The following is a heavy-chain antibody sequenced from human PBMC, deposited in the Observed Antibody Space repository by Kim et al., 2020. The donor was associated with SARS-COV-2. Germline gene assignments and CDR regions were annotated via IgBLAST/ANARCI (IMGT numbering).Heavy chain of an antibody. CDR3: ARHVIVVVPAALGGMDV. D-gene: IGHD2-2*01. CDR1: GYSFTSYW. V-gene: IGHV5-10-1*01. Sequence: GESLKISCKGSGYSFTSYWISWVRQMPGKGLEWMGRIDPSDSYTNYSPSFQGHVTISADKSISTAYLQWSSLKASDTAMYYCARHVIVVVPAALGGMDVWGQGTTVTVSS. J-gene: IGHJ6*02. CDR2: IDPSDSYT.